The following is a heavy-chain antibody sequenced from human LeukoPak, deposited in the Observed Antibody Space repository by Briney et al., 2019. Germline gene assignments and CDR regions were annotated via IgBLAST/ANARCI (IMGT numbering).Heavy chain of an antibody. CDR1: GGSISSGDYY. V-gene: IGHV4-30-4*08. CDR3: ARGLGYCTNGVCYTFDY. CDR2: IYYSGST. J-gene: IGHJ4*02. Sequence: SETLSLTCTVSGGSISSGDYYWSWIRQPPGKGLEWIGYIYYSGSTHYNPSLKNRVTISVDTSKNQFSLKLSSVTAADTAVYYCARGLGYCTNGVCYTFDYWGQGTLVTVSS. D-gene: IGHD2-8*01.